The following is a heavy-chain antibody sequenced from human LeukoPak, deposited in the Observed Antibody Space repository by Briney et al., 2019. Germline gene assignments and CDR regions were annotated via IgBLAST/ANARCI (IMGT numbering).Heavy chain of an antibody. Sequence: GGSLRLSCAASGFTFNRYEMNWVRQAPGKGLEWVSYISRSGDTIYFADSVKRRFTISRDNAKNSLYLQMSSLRAEDTAVYYCARDYASDYWGQGTLVTVS. CDR1: GFTFNRYE. D-gene: IGHD3-10*01. V-gene: IGHV3-48*03. CDR2: ISRSGDTI. J-gene: IGHJ4*02. CDR3: ARDYASDY.